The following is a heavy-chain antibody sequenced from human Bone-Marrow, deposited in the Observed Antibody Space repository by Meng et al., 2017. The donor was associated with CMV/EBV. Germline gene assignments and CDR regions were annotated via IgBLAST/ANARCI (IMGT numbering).Heavy chain of an antibody. V-gene: IGHV4-59*01. CDR3: ARETSSGYTNWFDP. CDR1: GGSISSYY. D-gene: IGHD3-22*01. Sequence: GSLRLSCTVSGGSISSYYWSWIRQPPGKGLEWIGYIYYSGSTNYNPSLKSRVTISLDTSTNQFSLKLSSVTAADTAVYYCARETSSGYTNWFDPWGQGTLVTVSS. CDR2: IYYSGST. J-gene: IGHJ5*02.